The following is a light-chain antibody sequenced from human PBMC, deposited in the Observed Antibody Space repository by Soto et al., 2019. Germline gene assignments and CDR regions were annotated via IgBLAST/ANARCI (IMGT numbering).Light chain of an antibody. V-gene: IGLV2-11*01. CDR1: SSNVGGYNY. J-gene: IGLJ2*01. CDR3: CSYAGTYTYVI. Sequence: QSALTQPRSVSGSPGQSVTLSCAGTSSNVGGYNYVSWYQQYPGKAPRLMIYAVTERPSGVPDRFSGSKSGNTASLTISGLQAEDEADYYCCSYAGTYTYVIFGGGTKVTVL. CDR2: AVT.